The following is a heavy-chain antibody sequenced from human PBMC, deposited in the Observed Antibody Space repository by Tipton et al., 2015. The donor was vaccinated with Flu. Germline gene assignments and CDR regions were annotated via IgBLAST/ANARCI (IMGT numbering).Heavy chain of an antibody. D-gene: IGHD5-12*01. CDR1: GGSISSFY. J-gene: IGHJ3*01. CDR3: ARDLRGYSGYTGGDAFDL. Sequence: LRLSCTVSGGSISSFYWSWIRQPAGKGLEWIGRISTSGSTNYNASLESRVTMSRDTSKNHFSLRLSSATAADTALYYCARDLRGYSGYTGGDAFDLWGPGIMVTVSS. CDR2: ISTSGST. V-gene: IGHV4-4*07.